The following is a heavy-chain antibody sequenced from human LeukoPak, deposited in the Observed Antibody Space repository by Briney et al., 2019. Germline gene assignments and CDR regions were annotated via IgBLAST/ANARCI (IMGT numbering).Heavy chain of an antibody. CDR1: DDSIRSSAYY. CDR3: ASEPYGSGSFLGAFDI. D-gene: IGHD3-10*01. J-gene: IGHJ3*02. CDR2: IYYSGST. V-gene: IGHV4-39*01. Sequence: SETLPLTCAVSDDSIRSSAYYWGWIRQPPGKGLEWIGSIYYSGSTYYNPSLKSRATISIDTSKNQFSLKLSSVTAADTAVYYCASEPYGSGSFLGAFDIWGQGTMVTVSS.